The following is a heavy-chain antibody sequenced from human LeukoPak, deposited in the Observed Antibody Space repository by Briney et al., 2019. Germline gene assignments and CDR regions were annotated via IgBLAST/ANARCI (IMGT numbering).Heavy chain of an antibody. Sequence: ASVKLSCKASGYTFTDYYIHWVRQPPGQGLEWMGYINPHSGGTSSPQKFQGRVTMTTDASISTAYMELSRLTSDDTAVYYCAREGNGLLSKDLDYWGQGTLVTVSS. V-gene: IGHV1-2*02. CDR2: INPHSGGT. D-gene: IGHD2-15*01. CDR3: AREGNGLLSKDLDY. CDR1: GYTFTDYY. J-gene: IGHJ4*02.